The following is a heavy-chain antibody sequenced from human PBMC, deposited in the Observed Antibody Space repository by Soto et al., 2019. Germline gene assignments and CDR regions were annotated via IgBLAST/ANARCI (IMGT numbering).Heavy chain of an antibody. V-gene: IGHV3-64*04. CDR2: ISSNGGST. D-gene: IGHD6-6*01. Sequence: GGSLRLSCSASGFTFSSYAMHWVRQAPGKGLEYVSAISSNGGSTYYADSVKGRFTISRDNSKNTLYLQMNSLRAEDTAVYYCAKVSSADAGYYYYGMDVWGQGTTVTVS. CDR3: AKVSSADAGYYYYGMDV. J-gene: IGHJ6*02. CDR1: GFTFSSYA.